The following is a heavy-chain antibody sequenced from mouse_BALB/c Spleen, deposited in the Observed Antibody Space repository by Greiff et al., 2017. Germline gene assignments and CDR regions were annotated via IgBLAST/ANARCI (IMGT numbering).Heavy chain of an antibody. CDR1: GYSFTSYW. V-gene: IGHV1S127*01. J-gene: IGHJ3*01. Sequence: QVQLQQSGPQLVRPGASVKISCKASGYSFTSYWMHWVKQRPGQGLEWIGMIDPSDSETRLNQKFKDKATLTVDKSSSTAYMQLSSPTSEDSAVYYCARFPDYYGSLAWFAYWGQGTLVTVSA. CDR2: IDPSDSET. D-gene: IGHD1-1*01. CDR3: ARFPDYYGSLAWFAY.